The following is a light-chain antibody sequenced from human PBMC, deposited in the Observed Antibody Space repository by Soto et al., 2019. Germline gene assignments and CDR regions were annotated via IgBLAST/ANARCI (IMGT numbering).Light chain of an antibody. J-gene: IGKJ1*01. CDR1: QSVSSF. Sequence: EKVMTQSPATLSMSPGERATLSCRASQSVSSFLAWYQQKPGQAPRLLIYGASTRATGIPARFSGSRSGTEFTLTISSLQSEDLAVYYCQQYSNWPSWTFGQGTKVEGK. CDR3: QQYSNWPSWT. CDR2: GAS. V-gene: IGKV3-15*01.